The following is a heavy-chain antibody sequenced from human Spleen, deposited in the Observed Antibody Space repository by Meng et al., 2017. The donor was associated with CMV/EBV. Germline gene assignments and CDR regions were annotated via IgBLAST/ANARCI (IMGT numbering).Heavy chain of an antibody. CDR2: IYSAGNT. CDR3: ARDRGSDPLVD. D-gene: IGHD3-16*01. J-gene: IGHJ4*02. V-gene: IGHV3-66*02. Sequence: GESLKISCAASGFTVETHYMSWVRQAPGKGLEWVSDIYSAGNTYYADSVKGRFTISRDNSKNTLNLQMNSLRVEDTAVYYCARDRGSDPLVDWGQGTLVTVSS. CDR1: GFTVETHY.